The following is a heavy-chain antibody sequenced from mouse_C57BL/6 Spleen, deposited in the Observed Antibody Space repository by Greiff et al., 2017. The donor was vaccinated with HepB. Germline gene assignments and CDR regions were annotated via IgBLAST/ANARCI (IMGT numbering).Heavy chain of an antibody. Sequence: VQLQQSGAELVKPGASVKMSCKASGYTFTSYWITWVKQRPGQGLEWIGDIYPGSGSTNYNEKFKNKATLTVDTSSSTAYMQLSSLTSEDSAVYYCARRTIYYDFAYWGQGTLVTVSA. CDR2: IYPGSGST. V-gene: IGHV1-55*01. D-gene: IGHD2-4*01. CDR3: ARRTIYYDFAY. J-gene: IGHJ3*01. CDR1: GYTFTSYW.